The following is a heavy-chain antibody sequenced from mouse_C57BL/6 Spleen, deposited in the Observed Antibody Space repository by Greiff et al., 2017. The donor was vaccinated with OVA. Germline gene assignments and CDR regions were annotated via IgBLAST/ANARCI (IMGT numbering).Heavy chain of an antibody. CDR3: ARWDYYGSSYGYFDV. D-gene: IGHD1-1*01. CDR1: GYTFTSYW. Sequence: QVQLKQPGAELVKPGASVKLSCKASGYTFTSYWMQWVKQRPGQGLEWIGEIDPSDSYTNYNQKFKGKDPLTVDTSSSTAYIQLSSLTSEDSAVYYCARWDYYGSSYGYFDVWGTGTTVTVAS. V-gene: IGHV1-50*01. CDR2: IDPSDSYT. J-gene: IGHJ1*03.